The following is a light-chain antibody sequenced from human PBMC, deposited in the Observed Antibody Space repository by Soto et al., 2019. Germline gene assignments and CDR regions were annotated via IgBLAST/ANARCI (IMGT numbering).Light chain of an antibody. Sequence: EIVLTQSPGTLSLSPGERATLSCRASRSVPNDYVSWYQQKPGQPPRLLVFRASNRATGIPDRFSGRGSGTDFLLTISGLEPADSGTYLCHQHGGTPETFGLGTKVDIK. V-gene: IGKV3-20*01. CDR1: RSVPNDY. CDR3: HQHGGTPET. CDR2: RAS. J-gene: IGKJ1*01.